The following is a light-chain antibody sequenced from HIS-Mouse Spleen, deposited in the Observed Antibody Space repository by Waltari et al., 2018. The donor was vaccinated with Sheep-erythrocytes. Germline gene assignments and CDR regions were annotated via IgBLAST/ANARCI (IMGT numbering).Light chain of an antibody. CDR2: DAS. V-gene: IGKV3-11*01. J-gene: IGKJ2*01. Sequence: EIVLTQSPATLSFSPGERATLSCRASQSVSSYLAWYQQKPGQAPRLLIYDASNRATGIPARLSGSGSGTDFTLTISSLEPEDFAVYYCQQRSNWYTFGQGTKLEIK. CDR1: QSVSSY. CDR3: QQRSNWYT.